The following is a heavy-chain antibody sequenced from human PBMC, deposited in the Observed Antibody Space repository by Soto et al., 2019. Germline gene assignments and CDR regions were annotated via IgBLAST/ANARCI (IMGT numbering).Heavy chain of an antibody. V-gene: IGHV3-33*01. J-gene: IGHJ6*02. CDR1: GFTFSNYG. CDR2: ILNDGSNR. D-gene: IGHD1-26*01. CDR3: ARDDEYSGNGMDV. Sequence: QVQLVESGGGVVQPGRSPRLSCAASGFTFSNYGMHWVRQAPGKGLEWVAVILNDGSNRYHADSVKDRFTISRDNWKNSLYLQLNRLRAEDPAVYYGARDDEYSGNGMDVWGQGTMVTVS.